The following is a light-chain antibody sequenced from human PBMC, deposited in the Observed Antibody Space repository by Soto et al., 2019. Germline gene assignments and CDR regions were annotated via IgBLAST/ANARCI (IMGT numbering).Light chain of an antibody. CDR1: QSVSSN. CDR2: GAS. J-gene: IGKJ2*01. V-gene: IGKV3-15*01. Sequence: EIVMTQSPATLSVSPGERATLSCRASQSVSSNLAWYQQKPGQAPRLLIYGASTRATGIPARFSGSGSGTEFTLTISSLQSEEFAVYYCQQYNNGPLEYTFGQGTKLEIK. CDR3: QQYNNGPLEYT.